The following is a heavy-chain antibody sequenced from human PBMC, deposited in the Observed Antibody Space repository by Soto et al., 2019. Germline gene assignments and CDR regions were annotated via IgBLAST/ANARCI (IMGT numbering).Heavy chain of an antibody. CDR3: ARSPGITGTRASQYAMDV. J-gene: IGHJ6*02. CDR1: GDTFNTFA. CDR2: IIPIFGTP. D-gene: IGHD1-20*01. Sequence: QVQLVQSGAEVKKPGSSVRVSCKASGDTFNTFAISWVRQAPGQGLEWMGGIIPIFGTPDYAQHFPGRVTIGADESTNAAYWELSSLRSEDTAVYYCARSPGITGTRASQYAMDVWGQGTTVTVSS. V-gene: IGHV1-69*01.